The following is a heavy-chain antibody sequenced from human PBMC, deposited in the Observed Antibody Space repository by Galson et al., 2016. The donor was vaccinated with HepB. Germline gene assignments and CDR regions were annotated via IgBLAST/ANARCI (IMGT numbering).Heavy chain of an antibody. V-gene: IGHV2-5*02. CDR3: AHFDYNESSGQYVRH. Sequence: PALVKPTQTLTLTCTFSGFSLNTGKMGVAWIRQPPGKALEWLALIFWDDTQRHRPSLKSRLTIMKDTSRNQVVLTMANMGPMDTATYYCAHFDYNESSGQYVRHWGQGTLVFVSS. CDR1: GFSLNTGKMG. J-gene: IGHJ1*01. CDR2: IFWDDTQ. D-gene: IGHD3-22*01.